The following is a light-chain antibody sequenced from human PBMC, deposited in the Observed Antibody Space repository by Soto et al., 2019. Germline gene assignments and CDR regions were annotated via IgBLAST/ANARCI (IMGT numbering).Light chain of an antibody. CDR3: QQYSNWPQT. Sequence: DIQMTLSPSTLSAYVGDRVTITCRASQSISSWLAWYQQKPGKAPKLLIYKASTLKSGVPSRFSGSGSGTEFTLTITSLQSEDFAVYYCQQYSNWPQTFGQGTKVDI. CDR1: QSISSW. CDR2: KAS. V-gene: IGKV1-5*03. J-gene: IGKJ1*01.